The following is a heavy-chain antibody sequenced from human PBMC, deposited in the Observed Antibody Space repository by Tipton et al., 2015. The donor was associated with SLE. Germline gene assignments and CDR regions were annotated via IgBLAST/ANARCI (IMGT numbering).Heavy chain of an antibody. D-gene: IGHD5-18*01. CDR2: IYYTGTTT. CDR1: GGSVSSSSKY. J-gene: IGHJ5*02. Sequence: TLSLICTVSGGSVSSSSKYWAWIRQPPGKGLEWIGGIYYTGTTTYYNSFLKSRVTMSVDTSKNQFSLRLTSVIAADTAVYYCARLHGYSYGLNWFDPWGQGTLISVSS. CDR3: ARLHGYSYGLNWFDP. V-gene: IGHV4-39*07.